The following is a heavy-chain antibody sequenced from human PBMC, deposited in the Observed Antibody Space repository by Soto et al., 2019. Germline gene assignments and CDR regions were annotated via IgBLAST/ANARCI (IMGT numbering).Heavy chain of an antibody. CDR2: IIPILGIA. D-gene: IGHD6-13*01. CDR3: AREREESSSWYIGWYFDL. V-gene: IGHV1-69*08. J-gene: IGHJ2*01. Sequence: QVQLVQSGAEVKKPGSSVKVSCKASGGTFSSYTISWVRQAPGQGLEWMGRIIPILGIANYAQKFQGRVTITADKSTSTAYMELSSLRSEDTAVYYCAREREESSSWYIGWYFDLWGRGTLVTVSS. CDR1: GGTFSSYT.